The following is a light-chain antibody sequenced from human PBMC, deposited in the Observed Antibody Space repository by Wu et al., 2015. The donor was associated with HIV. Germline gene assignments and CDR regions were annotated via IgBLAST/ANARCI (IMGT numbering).Light chain of an antibody. J-gene: IGKJ3*01. CDR3: QHYGSSPRLFT. Sequence: EIVLTQSPGTLSLSPGGRATLSCRASQSVSSSYLAWYQQRPGQAPRLLIYSASVRATGIPARFSGRGSGTDFTLTISRLEPEDFAMYYCQHYGSSPRLFTFGPGTKVDIK. CDR1: QSVSSSY. V-gene: IGKV3-20*01. CDR2: SAS.